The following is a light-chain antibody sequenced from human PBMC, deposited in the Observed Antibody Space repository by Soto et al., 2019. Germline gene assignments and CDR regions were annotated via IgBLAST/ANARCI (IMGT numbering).Light chain of an antibody. CDR3: QQYGSSPLT. CDR1: QGISSY. J-gene: IGKJ4*01. Sequence: IHLTQSPSSLSASVGDRVTITCRASQGISSYLAWYQQKPGKAPKLLIYAASTLQSGVPSRFRGSGSGTDFTLTISSLQPEDFEVYYCQQYGSSPLTFGGGTKVDIK. CDR2: AAS. V-gene: IGKV1-9*01.